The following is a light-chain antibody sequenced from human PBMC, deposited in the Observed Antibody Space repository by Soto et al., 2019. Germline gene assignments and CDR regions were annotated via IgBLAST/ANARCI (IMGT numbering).Light chain of an antibody. CDR3: QQTFTTPHT. V-gene: IGKV1-39*01. CDR1: QDIRRS. Sequence: IQLTQSPSSLSASVGDRVTITCRASQDIRRSLAWYQQTPKKAPKLLIYAASTLHSGVPSRFSGSGYGTIFTLTISSLQPEDSATYYCQQTFTTPHTFGRGTHLEIK. J-gene: IGKJ2*01. CDR2: AAS.